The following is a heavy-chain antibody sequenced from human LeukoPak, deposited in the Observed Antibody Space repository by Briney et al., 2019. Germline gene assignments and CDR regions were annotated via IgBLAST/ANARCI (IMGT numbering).Heavy chain of an antibody. V-gene: IGHV4-34*01. Sequence: SETLSLTCAVYGGSFSGYYWSWIRQPPGKGLEWIGEINHSGSTNYNPSLKSRVTISVDTSKNQFSLRLSSVTAADTAVYYCARGYSGYDPFDYWGQGTLVTVSS. CDR3: ARGYSGYDPFDY. D-gene: IGHD5-12*01. J-gene: IGHJ4*02. CDR1: GGSFSGYY. CDR2: INHSGST.